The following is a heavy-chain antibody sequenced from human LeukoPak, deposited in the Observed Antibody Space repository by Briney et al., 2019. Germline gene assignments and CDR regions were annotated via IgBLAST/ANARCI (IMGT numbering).Heavy chain of an antibody. CDR1: GFSFNSYA. D-gene: IGHD2-2*01. J-gene: IGHJ5*02. CDR3: AKDLRSTSS. CDR2: ITGPADVT. V-gene: IGHV3-23*01. Sequence: GGSLRLSCAASGFSFNSYAMNWVRQVPGKGLEWVSDITGPADVTTYADSVKGRFTISRDNSKNTLYLQMNSLRAEDTAVYYCAKDLRSTSSWGQGTLVTVSS.